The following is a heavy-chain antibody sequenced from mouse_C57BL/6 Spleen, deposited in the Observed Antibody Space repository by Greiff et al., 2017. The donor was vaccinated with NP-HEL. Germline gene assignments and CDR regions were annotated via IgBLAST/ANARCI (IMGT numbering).Heavy chain of an antibody. V-gene: IGHV3-8*01. CDR1: GYSITSDY. CDR3: ARSRQLRLDY. Sequence: DVMLVESGPGLAKPSQSLSLTCSVTGYSITSDYWNWIRKFPGNKLEYMGYISYSGSTYYTPSLKSRISITRDTTKNQYYLQLNSVATEDTATYYCARSRQLRLDYWGKGTTLTVSS. J-gene: IGHJ2*01. D-gene: IGHD3-2*02. CDR2: ISYSGST.